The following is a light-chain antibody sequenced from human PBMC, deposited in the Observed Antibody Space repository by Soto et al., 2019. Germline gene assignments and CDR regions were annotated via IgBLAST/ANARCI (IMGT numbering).Light chain of an antibody. CDR1: SSNIGSNT. CDR2: SNN. V-gene: IGLV1-44*01. J-gene: IGLJ2*01. CDR3: AAWDDRLNGVV. Sequence: QSVLTQPPSASGTPGQRVTISCSGSSSNIGSNTVNWYQQLPGTAPKLLIYSNNQRPSGVPDRFSGSKSGTSASLAISGLQSEDEGDYYCAAWDDRLNGVVFGGGTKLTVL.